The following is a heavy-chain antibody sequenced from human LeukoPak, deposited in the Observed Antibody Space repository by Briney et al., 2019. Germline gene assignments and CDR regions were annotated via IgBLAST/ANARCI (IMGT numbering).Heavy chain of an antibody. V-gene: IGHV3-23*01. CDR1: GFTFTSSA. J-gene: IGHJ5*02. CDR3: ARSRIVLHWFDP. Sequence: PGGSLRLSCAASGFTFTSSAMSWVSQAPGKGPEWVSTISASGLSTYHADSVTGRFTISRDNSKNTLYLQMNSLKAEDTAVYYCARSRIVLHWFDPWGQGSLVTVS. CDR2: ISASGLST. D-gene: IGHD2/OR15-2a*01.